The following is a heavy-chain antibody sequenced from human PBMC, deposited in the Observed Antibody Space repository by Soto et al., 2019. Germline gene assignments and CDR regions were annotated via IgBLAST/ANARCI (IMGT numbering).Heavy chain of an antibody. V-gene: IGHV3-30-3*01. D-gene: IGHD6-19*01. Sequence: QVQLVESGGGVVQPGRSLRLSCAASGFTFSSYAMHWVRQAPGKGLEWVAVISYAGSNKYYADSVKGRFTISRDNSKNTLYLQMNSLRAEDTAVYYCARSDSGWYGGLDYWGQGTLVTVSS. CDR1: GFTFSSYA. CDR3: ARSDSGWYGGLDY. CDR2: ISYAGSNK. J-gene: IGHJ4*02.